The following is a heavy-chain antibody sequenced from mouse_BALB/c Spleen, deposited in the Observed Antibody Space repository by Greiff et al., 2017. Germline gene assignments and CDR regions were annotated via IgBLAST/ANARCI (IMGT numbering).Heavy chain of an antibody. D-gene: IGHD1-1*01. V-gene: IGHV14-3*02. J-gene: IGHJ3*01. CDR1: GFNIKDTY. CDR3: ARGANYYGSSYWFAY. Sequence: VQLQQSGAELVKPGASVKLSCTASGFNIKDTYMHWVKQRPEQGLEWIGRIDPANGNTKYDPKFQGKATITADTSSNTAYLQLSSLTSEDTAVYYCARGANYYGSSYWFAYWGQGTLVTVSA. CDR2: IDPANGNT.